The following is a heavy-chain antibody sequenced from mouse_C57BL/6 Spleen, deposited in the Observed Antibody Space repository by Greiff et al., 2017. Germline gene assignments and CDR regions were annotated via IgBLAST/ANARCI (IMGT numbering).Heavy chain of an antibody. CDR1: GYSITSGYY. J-gene: IGHJ1*03. CDR2: ISYDGSN. CDR3: ARDERPWYFDA. V-gene: IGHV3-6*01. Sequence: EVKLQESGPGLVKPSQSLSLTCSVTGYSITSGYYWNWIRQFPGNKLEWMGYISYDGSNNYNPSLKNRISITRDTSKNQFFLKLNSVTTEDTATYYCARDERPWYFDAWGTGTTVTVSS.